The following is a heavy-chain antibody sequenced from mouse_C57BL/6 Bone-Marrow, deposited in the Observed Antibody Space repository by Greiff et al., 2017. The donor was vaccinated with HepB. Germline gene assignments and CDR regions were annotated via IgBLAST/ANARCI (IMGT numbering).Heavy chain of an antibody. Sequence: VQLQQSGAELVRPGASVKLSCKASGYTFTDYYINWVKQRPGQGLEWIARIYPGSGNTYYNEKFKGKATLTAEKSSSTAYMQLSSLTSEDSAVYFCARTLLRYPYYFDYWGQGTTLTVSS. CDR1: GYTFTDYY. J-gene: IGHJ2*01. V-gene: IGHV1-76*01. D-gene: IGHD1-1*01. CDR2: IYPGSGNT. CDR3: ARTLLRYPYYFDY.